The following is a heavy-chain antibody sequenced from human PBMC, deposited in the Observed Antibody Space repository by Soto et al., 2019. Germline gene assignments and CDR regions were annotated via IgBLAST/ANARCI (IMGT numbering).Heavy chain of an antibody. CDR1: GGSISTYY. CDR3: ARTSMQSRGYSYGHGGMDV. Sequence: PSETLSLTCTVSGGSISTYYWNWIRQPPGKGLEWIGYIFYSGTTYYSPALKSRVTISVDTSKSQFSLNLRSVTSADTAMYYCARTSMQSRGYSYGHGGMDVWGQGTTVTVSS. D-gene: IGHD5-18*01. CDR2: IFYSGTT. J-gene: IGHJ6*02. V-gene: IGHV4-59*01.